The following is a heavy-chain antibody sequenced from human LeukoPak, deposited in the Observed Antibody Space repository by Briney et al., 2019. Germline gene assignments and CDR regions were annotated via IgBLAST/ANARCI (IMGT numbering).Heavy chain of an antibody. V-gene: IGHV4-59*01. J-gene: IGHJ5*02. Sequence: PSETPSLTCTVSGGSISSYYWSWIRQPPGKGLEWIGYIYYSGSTNYNPSLKSRVTISVATSNNQFSLKLSSVTAADTAVYYCARVSVYYDSSGYSYNWFDPWGQGTLVTVSS. D-gene: IGHD3-22*01. CDR3: ARVSVYYDSSGYSYNWFDP. CDR2: IYYSGST. CDR1: GGSISSYY.